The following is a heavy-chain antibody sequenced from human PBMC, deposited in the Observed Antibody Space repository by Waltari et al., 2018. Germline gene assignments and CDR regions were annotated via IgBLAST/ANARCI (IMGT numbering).Heavy chain of an antibody. CDR3: ARTIVATFGATMDV. Sequence: QVQLQQWGAGLLKPSETLSLTCAVYGGTFNDHYWNWIRQPPGKGLAWIGQINDSGSTNYNPSLRSRVTISVDTSKNQFSLKLSSVTAADTAVYYCARTIVATFGATMDVWGQGTTVTVSS. V-gene: IGHV4-34*01. J-gene: IGHJ6*02. CDR1: GGTFNDHY. D-gene: IGHD5-12*01. CDR2: INDSGST.